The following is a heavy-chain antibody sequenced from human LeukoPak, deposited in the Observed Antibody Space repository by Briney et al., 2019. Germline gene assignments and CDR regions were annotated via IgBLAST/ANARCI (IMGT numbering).Heavy chain of an antibody. D-gene: IGHD3-10*01. CDR2: ISGTGCNT. J-gene: IGHJ4*02. CDR1: GFTFRNCA. Sequence: GGSLRLSCAASGFTFRNCAMSWVRQAPGKGLEWVSGISGTGCNTYYADSVKGRFTISRDNSKNTLYLQMNSLGAEDTAVYYCAKHVSGSLFYFDYWGQRTLVTVSS. CDR3: AKHVSGSLFYFDY. V-gene: IGHV3-23*01.